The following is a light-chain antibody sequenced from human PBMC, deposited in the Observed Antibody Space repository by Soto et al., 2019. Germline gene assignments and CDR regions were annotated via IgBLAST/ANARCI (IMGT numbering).Light chain of an antibody. CDR1: SSDVGGYNY. V-gene: IGLV2-11*01. CDR3: CSYAGSYVYV. CDR2: DVR. J-gene: IGLJ1*01. Sequence: QSVLTQPRSVSGSPGQSVTISCTGTSSDVGGYNYVSWFQQHPGKAPKLIICDVRKRPSGVPDRFSGSKSGHTASLSISGLQAEDEADYFCCSYAGSYVYVFGTGTKLTVL.